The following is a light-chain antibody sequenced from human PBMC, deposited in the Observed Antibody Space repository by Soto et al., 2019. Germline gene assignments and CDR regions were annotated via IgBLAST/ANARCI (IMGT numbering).Light chain of an antibody. CDR2: KAF. V-gene: IGKV1-5*03. CDR1: QSISSW. J-gene: IGKJ1*01. Sequence: DIQMTQSPSTLSASVGDRVTITCRASQSISSWLAWYQQKPGKAPELLIYKAFSLESGVPSRFSGSGSGTEFPLTISSLQPDDFATYYCQQYNSYSRTFGQGTKVEIK. CDR3: QQYNSYSRT.